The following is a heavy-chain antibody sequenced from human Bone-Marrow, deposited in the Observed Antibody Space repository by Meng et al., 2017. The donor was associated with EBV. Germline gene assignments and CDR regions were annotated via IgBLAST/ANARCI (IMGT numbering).Heavy chain of an antibody. D-gene: IGHD3-9*01. V-gene: IGHV1-69*01. CDR2: LIPMSDAP. CDR1: GGTFRSDA. CDR3: ARSPYDILTGLFDY. J-gene: IGHJ4*02. Sequence: QGQLVKSGAEVKKPGSSVKVSCKPSGGTFRSDAISWVRQAPGQGLEWMGGLIPMSDAPHYAQKFQGRVTITADESTSTHYMDLSGLRSEDTAAYYCARSPYDILTGLFDYWGQGTLVTVSS.